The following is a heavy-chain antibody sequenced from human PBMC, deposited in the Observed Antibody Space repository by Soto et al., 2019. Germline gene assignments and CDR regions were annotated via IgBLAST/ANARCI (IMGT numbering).Heavy chain of an antibody. CDR1: GYTFTNYY. J-gene: IGHJ4*02. CDR2: INPSGSST. D-gene: IGHD3-3*01. V-gene: IGHV1-46*03. CDR3: ARGYEIYYFDY. Sequence: ASVKFSCKASGYTFTNYYMHWVRQAPGQGLEWMGIINPSGSSTTYAQKFQGRVTMTRDTSTSTVYMELSTLRSEDTAVYYCARGYEIYYFDYWGQGALVTVSS.